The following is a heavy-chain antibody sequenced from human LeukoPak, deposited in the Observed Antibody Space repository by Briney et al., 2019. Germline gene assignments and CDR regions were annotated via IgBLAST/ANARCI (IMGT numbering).Heavy chain of an antibody. CDR2: ISNDGTNI. D-gene: IGHD3-22*01. V-gene: IGHV3-30-3*01. J-gene: IGHJ4*02. Sequence: GGSLRLSCAASTFTFSSYAMNWVRQAPGKGLEWVALISNDGTNINYAGSVKGRFTISRDNPKNTLYLQMNSLRPEDTAVYYCARDLDRSYFDYWGQGTLVTVPS. CDR1: TFTFSSYA. CDR3: ARDLDRSYFDY.